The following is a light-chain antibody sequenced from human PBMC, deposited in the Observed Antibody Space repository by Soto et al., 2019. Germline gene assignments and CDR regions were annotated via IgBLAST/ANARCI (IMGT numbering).Light chain of an antibody. CDR3: QQSYSTPT. Sequence: IEVTQSPSTLNASVGDRVTITCRASQSISSWLAWYQQKPGKAPKLLIYAASSLQSGVPSRFSGSGSGTDFTLTISSLQPEDFATYYCQQSYSTPTFGGGTKVDIK. V-gene: IGKV1-39*01. J-gene: IGKJ4*01. CDR1: QSISSW. CDR2: AAS.